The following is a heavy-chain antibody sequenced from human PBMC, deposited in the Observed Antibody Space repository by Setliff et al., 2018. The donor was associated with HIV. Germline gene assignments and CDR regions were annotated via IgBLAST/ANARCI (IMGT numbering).Heavy chain of an antibody. D-gene: IGHD3-3*01. CDR3: AGGSYDSATPYYFDY. Sequence: PSETLSLTCTVSGGSISSHYWSWIRQPPGKGLEWIGYIYYSGSTNYNPSLKSRVTISVDTSKNQFSLKLSSVTAADTAVYYCAGGSYDSATPYYFDYWGQGTLVTVSS. CDR1: GGSISSHY. J-gene: IGHJ4*02. V-gene: IGHV4-59*11. CDR2: IYYSGST.